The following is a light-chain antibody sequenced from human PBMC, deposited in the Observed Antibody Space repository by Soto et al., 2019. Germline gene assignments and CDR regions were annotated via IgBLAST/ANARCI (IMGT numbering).Light chain of an antibody. V-gene: IGKV1-9*01. CDR2: EAS. CDR1: QGIGKY. CDR3: QQLERYPTAT. Sequence: DIQLTQSPSFLSASVGDRVTITCRASQGIGKYLAWYQQKPGKAPKLLIYEASTLQSGVPSRFSGSGSGTAFTLTVYRLQPEDFATYYCQQLERYPTATFGGGTKVEL. J-gene: IGKJ4*01.